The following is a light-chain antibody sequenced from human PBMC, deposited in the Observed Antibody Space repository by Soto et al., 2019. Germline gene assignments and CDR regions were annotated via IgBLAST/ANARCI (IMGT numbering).Light chain of an antibody. V-gene: IGKV1-5*01. CDR3: KQYNSYSLT. Sequence: DIQMTQSPSTLSASVGDRVTITCRASQSISSWLAWYQQKPGKAPKLLIYDASSLESGVPSRFSGSGYGTEFTLTISSLQTDDFATYYCKQYNSYSLTFGGGNKVEIK. CDR1: QSISSW. CDR2: DAS. J-gene: IGKJ4*01.